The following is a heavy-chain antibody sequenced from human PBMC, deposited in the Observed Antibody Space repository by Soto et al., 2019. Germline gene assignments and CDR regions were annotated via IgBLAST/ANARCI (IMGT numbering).Heavy chain of an antibody. CDR1: GFTFSSYA. V-gene: IGHV3-23*01. Sequence: GGSLRLSCAASGFTFSSYAMSWVRQAPGKGLEWVSAISGSGGSTYYADSVKGRFTISRDNSKNTLYLQMTSLRAEDTAVYYCAKDQRPSSGWYAEVCFDYWGQGTLVTVS. D-gene: IGHD6-19*01. CDR3: AKDQRPSSGWYAEVCFDY. CDR2: ISGSGGST. J-gene: IGHJ4*02.